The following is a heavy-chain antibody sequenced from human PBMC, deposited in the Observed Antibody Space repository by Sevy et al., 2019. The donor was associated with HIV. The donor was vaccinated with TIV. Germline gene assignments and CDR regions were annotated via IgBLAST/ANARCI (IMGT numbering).Heavy chain of an antibody. Sequence: GGSLRLSCVVSGFTFNTYPLHWVRQAPGKGLEWVAVVSDDGSTKYYADSAKGRFTISRDNSKNTLYLQMNSLRADDTAIYYCARPGTTSGYLYYFDYWGQGTLVTVSS. V-gene: IGHV3-30*04. J-gene: IGHJ4*02. CDR1: GFTFNTYP. CDR2: VSDDGSTK. CDR3: ARPGTTSGYLYYFDY. D-gene: IGHD3-22*01.